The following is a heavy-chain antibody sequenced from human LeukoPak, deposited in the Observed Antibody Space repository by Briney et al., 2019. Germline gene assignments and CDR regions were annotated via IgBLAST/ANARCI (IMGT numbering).Heavy chain of an antibody. J-gene: IGHJ6*03. CDR3: ARDYFDSSDYPQTYYYYYMDV. Sequence: PGGSLRLSCAASGFTFSSYSMNWVRQAPGKGLEWVASISSTSTFIYSADSVKGRFTISRDTAKNLLFLQMNSLRAEDTAIYYCARDYFDSSDYPQTYYYYYMDVWGKGTTVTVSS. CDR1: GFTFSSYS. V-gene: IGHV3-21*01. D-gene: IGHD3-22*01. CDR2: ISSTSTFI.